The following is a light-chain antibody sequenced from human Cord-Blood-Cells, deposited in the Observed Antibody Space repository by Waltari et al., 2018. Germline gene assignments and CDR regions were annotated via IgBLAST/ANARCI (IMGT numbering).Light chain of an antibody. CDR3: CSYAGSSIGV. V-gene: IGLV2-23*02. CDR1: SSDVGSYNL. CDR2: EVS. J-gene: IGLJ3*02. Sequence: QSALTQPASVSGSPGQSITISCPGTSSDVGSYNLVSWYQQHPGKAPKLMIYEVSKRPSGVSNRFSGSKSGNTASLTISGLQAEDEADYYCCSYAGSSIGVFGGGTKLTVL.